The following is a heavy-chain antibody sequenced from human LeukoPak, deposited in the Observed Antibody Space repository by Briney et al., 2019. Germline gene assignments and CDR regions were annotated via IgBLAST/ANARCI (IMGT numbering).Heavy chain of an antibody. D-gene: IGHD6-13*01. Sequence: SETLSLTCTVSGGSISSGSYYWSWIRQPAGKGLEWIGRIYTSGGTNYNPSPKSRVTISVDTSKNQFSLKLSSVTAADTAVYYCARYSSSWYGNWFDPWGQGTLVTVSS. CDR3: ARYSSSWYGNWFDP. CDR1: GGSISSGSYY. J-gene: IGHJ5*02. V-gene: IGHV4-61*02. CDR2: IYTSGGT.